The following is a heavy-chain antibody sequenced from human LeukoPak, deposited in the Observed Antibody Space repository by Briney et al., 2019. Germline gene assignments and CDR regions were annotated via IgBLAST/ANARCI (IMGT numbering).Heavy chain of an antibody. Sequence: PSETLSLTCAVYGGSFSGYYWSWIRQPAGKGLEWIGRIYTSGSTNYNPSLKSRVTMSVDTSKNQFSLKLSSVTAADTAVYYCARVNYYYYYGMDVWGQGTTVTVSS. V-gene: IGHV4-59*10. CDR1: GGSFSGYY. CDR2: IYTSGST. J-gene: IGHJ6*02. CDR3: ARVNYYYYYGMDV.